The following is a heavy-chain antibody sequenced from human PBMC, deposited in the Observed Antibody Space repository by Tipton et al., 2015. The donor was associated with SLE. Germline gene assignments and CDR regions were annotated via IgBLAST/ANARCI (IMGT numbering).Heavy chain of an antibody. J-gene: IGHJ3*02. CDR3: ASPVDTAMVDDAFVI. V-gene: IGHV4-34*01. CDR1: GGSFSGYY. CDR2: INHSGST. D-gene: IGHD5-18*01. Sequence: TLSLTCAVYGGSFSGYYWSWIRQPPGKGLEWIGEINHSGSTNYNPSLKSRVTISVDTSKNQFSLKLSSVTAADTAVYYCASPVDTAMVDDAFVIWGQGTMVTVSS.